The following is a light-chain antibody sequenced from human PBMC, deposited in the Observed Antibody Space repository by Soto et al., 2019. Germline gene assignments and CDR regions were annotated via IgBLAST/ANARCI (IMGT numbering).Light chain of an antibody. V-gene: IGKV2-28*01. CDR3: MQPLENFRT. J-gene: IGKJ1*01. CDR1: QSLLHSNGYNY. CDR2: LGS. Sequence: DIVMTQSPLSLPFTPADPSSISCRSSQSLLHSNGYNYLDWYLQKPGQSPQLLIYLGSNRASGVPDRFSGSGSDTYFTLEISRVEADDVGVYYCMQPLENFRTFGQGTKVDIK.